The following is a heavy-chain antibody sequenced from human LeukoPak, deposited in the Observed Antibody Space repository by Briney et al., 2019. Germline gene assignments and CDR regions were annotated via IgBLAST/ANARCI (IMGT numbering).Heavy chain of an antibody. CDR3: ARGGKGGAFDI. D-gene: IGHD3-16*01. CDR2: ISSSGSTI. CDR1: GFTFSSYE. Sequence: GGSLRLSCAASGFTFSSYEMNWVRQAPGKGLEWVSYISSSGSTIYYADSVKGRFTISRDNAKNSLYLQMNSLRAEDTAVYYCARGGKGGAFDIWGQGTIVTVSS. J-gene: IGHJ3*02. V-gene: IGHV3-48*03.